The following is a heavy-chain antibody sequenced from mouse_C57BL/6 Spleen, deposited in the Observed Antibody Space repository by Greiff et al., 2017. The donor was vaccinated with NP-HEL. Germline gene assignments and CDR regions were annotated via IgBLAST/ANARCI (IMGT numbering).Heavy chain of an antibody. CDR2: ISSGSSTI. Sequence: EVHLVESGGGLVKPGGSLKLSCAASGFTFSDYGMHWVRQAPEKGLAWVAYISSGSSTIYYADTVKGRFTISRDNGKNTLFLQMTSLRSEDTAMYYCARLESYYYGSSPYAMDYWGQGTSVTVSS. J-gene: IGHJ4*01. CDR3: ARLESYYYGSSPYAMDY. D-gene: IGHD1-1*01. CDR1: GFTFSDYG. V-gene: IGHV5-17*01.